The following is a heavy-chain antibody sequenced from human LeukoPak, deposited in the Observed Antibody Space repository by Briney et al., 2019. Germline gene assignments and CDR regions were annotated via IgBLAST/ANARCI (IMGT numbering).Heavy chain of an antibody. D-gene: IGHD4-17*01. CDR1: GFTFSSYA. CDR2: ISYDGSNK. CDR3: SVYGDYLTA. Sequence: GGSLRLSCAASGFTFSSYAMHWVRQAPGKGLEWVAVISYDGSNKYYADSVKGRFTISRDNSKNTLYLQMNSLRAEDTAVYYSSVYGDYLTAWGQGTLVTVSS. V-gene: IGHV3-30-3*01. J-gene: IGHJ5*02.